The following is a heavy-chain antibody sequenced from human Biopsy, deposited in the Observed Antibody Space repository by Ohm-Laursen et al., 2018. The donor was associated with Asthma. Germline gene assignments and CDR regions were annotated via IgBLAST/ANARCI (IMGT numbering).Heavy chain of an antibody. Sequence: SVKVSCKASGYNFNTSDINWVRQAPGQGLEWMGWMNPKSGNTGFAQKFKGRVSLTRDSSTTTAYMELRSLRSDDTALYFCARGLRQSNWLDPWGQRTLVTVSS. V-gene: IGHV1-8*01. CDR1: GYNFNTSD. J-gene: IGHJ5*02. CDR2: MNPKSGNT. D-gene: IGHD6-19*01. CDR3: ARGLRQSNWLDP.